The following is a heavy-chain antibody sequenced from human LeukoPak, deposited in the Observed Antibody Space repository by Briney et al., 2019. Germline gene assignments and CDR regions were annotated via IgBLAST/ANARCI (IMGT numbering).Heavy chain of an antibody. D-gene: IGHD3-16*01. CDR1: GGTFSSYA. J-gene: IGHJ4*02. CDR3: ARAGDRRLGYFDY. V-gene: IGHV1-69*13. CDR2: IIPIFGTA. Sequence: SVKVSCKASGGTFSSYAISWVRQAPGQGLEWMGGIIPIFGTANYAQKFQGRVTITADESTSTAYMELSRLRSDDTAVYYCARAGDRRLGYFDYWGQGTLVTVSS.